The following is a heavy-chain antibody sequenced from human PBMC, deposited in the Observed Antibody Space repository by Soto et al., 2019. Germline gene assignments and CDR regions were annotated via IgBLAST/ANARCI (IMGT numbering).Heavy chain of an antibody. CDR3: ARGYSSSWSAPRGTFDP. Sequence: QVQLVQSGAEVKKPGSSVKVSCKASGGTFSTDAISWVRQAPGQGLEWMGGIPPTSCTANYAQKFQCRVTLTADESTSTAYKELSSLRSEDMVVYYCARGYSSSWSAPRGTFDPWGQRTLVSVSS. D-gene: IGHD6-13*01. CDR1: GGTFSTDA. V-gene: IGHV1-69*01. CDR2: IPPTSCTA. J-gene: IGHJ5*02.